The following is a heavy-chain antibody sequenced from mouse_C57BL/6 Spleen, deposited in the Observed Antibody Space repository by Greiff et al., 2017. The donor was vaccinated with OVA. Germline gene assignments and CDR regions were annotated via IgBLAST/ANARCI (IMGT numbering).Heavy chain of an antibody. CDR3: ARSGYDYPHFDY. CDR2: INPNNGGT. V-gene: IGHV1-26*01. D-gene: IGHD2-4*01. J-gene: IGHJ2*01. CDR1: GYTFTDYY. Sequence: EVQLQQSGPELVKPGASVKISCKASGYTFTDYYMNWVKQSHGKSLEWIGDINPNNGGTSYNQKFTGKATLTVDKSSSTAYMELRSLTSEDSAVYYCARSGYDYPHFDYWGQGTTLTVSS.